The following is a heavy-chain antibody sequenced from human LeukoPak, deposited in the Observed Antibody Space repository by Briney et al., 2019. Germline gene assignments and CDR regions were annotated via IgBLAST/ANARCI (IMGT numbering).Heavy chain of an antibody. CDR2: IYPGDSDT. V-gene: IGHV5-51*01. D-gene: IGHD3-10*01. Sequence: GESLKISCKGSGYSFTSYWIGWVRQMPGKGLEWMGIIYPGDSDTRYSPSFQGQVTISADKSIRTAYLQWSSLKASDTAMYYCARLRTMVRGVIITRYFDYWGQGTLVTVSS. J-gene: IGHJ4*02. CDR1: GYSFTSYW. CDR3: ARLRTMVRGVIITRYFDY.